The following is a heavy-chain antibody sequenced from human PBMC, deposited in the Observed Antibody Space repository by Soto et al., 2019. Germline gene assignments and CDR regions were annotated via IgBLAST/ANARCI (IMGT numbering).Heavy chain of an antibody. CDR2: IYYSGST. CDR1: GGSISSYY. V-gene: IGHV4-59*08. Sequence: PSETLSLTCTVSGGSISSYYWSWIRQPPGKGLEWIGYIYYSGSTNYNPSLKSRVTISVGTSENQFSLKLSSVTAADTAVYYCATRRIAVAGFDDGGQGPLAPVPS. CDR3: ATRRIAVAGFDD. D-gene: IGHD6-19*01. J-gene: IGHJ4*02.